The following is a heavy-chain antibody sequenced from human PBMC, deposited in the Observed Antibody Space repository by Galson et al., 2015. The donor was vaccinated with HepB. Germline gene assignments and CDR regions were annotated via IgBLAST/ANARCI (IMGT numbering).Heavy chain of an antibody. CDR3: GRHKFGSYSGY. Sequence: QSGAEVKKPGESLRISCEGSGYIFTDYWINWVRQMPGKGLEWMGRIDPSDSYTNYSPSFQGHVTILVDKSISTAYLQWISLKASDTAMYYCGRHKFGSYSGYWGQGTLVTVSS. D-gene: IGHD3-10*01. CDR2: IDPSDSYT. V-gene: IGHV5-10-1*01. J-gene: IGHJ4*02. CDR1: GYIFTDYW.